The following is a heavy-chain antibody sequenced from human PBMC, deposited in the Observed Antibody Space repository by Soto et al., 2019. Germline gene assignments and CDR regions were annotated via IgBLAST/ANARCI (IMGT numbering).Heavy chain of an antibody. J-gene: IGHJ5*02. CDR3: ARVVGALGHWFDP. CDR2: ISAYNYNT. Sequence: QVQLVQSGAEVKKPGASVKVSCKASGYTFTSYGLSWVRQAPGQGLEWMGRISAYNYNTNYAQKLQGRVTMTTATSTSTAYMETRSLRSDDTAVYSCARVVGALGHWFDPWGQGTLVTVSS. CDR1: GYTFTSYG. D-gene: IGHD1-26*01. V-gene: IGHV1-18*01.